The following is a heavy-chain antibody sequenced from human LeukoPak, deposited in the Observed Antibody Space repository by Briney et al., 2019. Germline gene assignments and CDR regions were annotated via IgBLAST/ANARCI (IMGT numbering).Heavy chain of an antibody. Sequence: PGGSLRLSCAASGFTFSSYAMSWVRQAPGKGLEWVSAISGSGGSTYYADSVKGRFTISRDNAKNSLYLQMNSLRAEDTAVYYCARGPIVGATRYFQHWGQGTLVTVSS. CDR3: ARGPIVGATRYFQH. D-gene: IGHD1-26*01. V-gene: IGHV3-23*01. J-gene: IGHJ1*01. CDR2: ISGSGGST. CDR1: GFTFSSYA.